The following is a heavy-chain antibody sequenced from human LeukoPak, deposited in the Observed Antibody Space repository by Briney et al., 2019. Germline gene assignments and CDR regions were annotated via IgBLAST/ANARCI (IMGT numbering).Heavy chain of an antibody. Sequence: SVKVSCKASGGTFSSYAISWVRQAPGQGLEWIGGIIPIFGTANYAQKFQGRVTITADKSTSTAYMELSSLRSEDTAVYYCARAQWGITMVRGVIITHSGVDYWGQGTLVTVSS. J-gene: IGHJ4*02. CDR2: IIPIFGTA. V-gene: IGHV1-69*06. D-gene: IGHD3-10*01. CDR1: GGTFSSYA. CDR3: ARAQWGITMVRGVIITHSGVDY.